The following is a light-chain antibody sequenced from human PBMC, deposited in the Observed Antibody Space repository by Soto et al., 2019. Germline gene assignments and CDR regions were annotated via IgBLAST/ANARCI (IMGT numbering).Light chain of an antibody. V-gene: IGLV2-14*01. CDR3: SSYTSSSTFYV. J-gene: IGLJ1*01. CDR2: EAR. CDR1: SSEVDGYNY. Sequence: QPVLTHPGSGSGSPGQSITISCTGTSSEVDGYNYVSWYQQHPGKAPILMIYEARNRPSGISNRFSGSKSGNTASLTICGLQAEDEADYYCSSYTSSSTFYVFGTGTKVTVL.